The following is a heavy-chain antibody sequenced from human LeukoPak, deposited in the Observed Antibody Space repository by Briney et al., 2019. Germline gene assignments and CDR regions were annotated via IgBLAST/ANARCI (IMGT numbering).Heavy chain of an antibody. Sequence: PSETLSLTCAVYGGSFSGYYWSWIRQPPGKGLEWIGEINHSGSTNYNPSLKSRVTISVDTSKNQFSLKLSSVTAADTAVYYCARTYSSGWYEDYWGRGTLVTVSS. CDR2: INHSGST. CDR3: ARTYSSGWYEDY. V-gene: IGHV4-34*01. CDR1: GGSFSGYY. D-gene: IGHD6-19*01. J-gene: IGHJ4*02.